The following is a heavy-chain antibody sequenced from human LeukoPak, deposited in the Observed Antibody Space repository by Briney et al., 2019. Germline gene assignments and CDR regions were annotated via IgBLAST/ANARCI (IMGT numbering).Heavy chain of an antibody. J-gene: IGHJ4*02. CDR1: GFTFSSYA. CDR2: ISGSGGST. CDR3: AKELYYYDSSGYYGD. D-gene: IGHD3-22*01. Sequence: PGGSLRLSCAASGFTFSSYAMSWGRQAPGKGLEWVSAISGSGGSTYYADSVKGRFTISRDNSKNTLYLQMNSLRAEDTAVYYCAKELYYYDSSGYYGDWGRGTLVTVSS. V-gene: IGHV3-23*01.